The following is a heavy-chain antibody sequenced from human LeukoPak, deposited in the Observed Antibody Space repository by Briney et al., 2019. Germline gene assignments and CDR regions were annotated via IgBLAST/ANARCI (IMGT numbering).Heavy chain of an antibody. CDR1: GGTFSSYA. CDR3: ARAKYYYGSGSYYNELEDY. Sequence: SVKVSCKXSGGTFSSYAISWVRQAPGQGLEWMGRIIPIFGTANYAQKFQGRVTITTDESTSTAYMELSSLRSEDTAVYYCARAKYYYGSGSYYNELEDYWGQGTLVTVSS. J-gene: IGHJ4*02. CDR2: IIPIFGTA. D-gene: IGHD3-10*01. V-gene: IGHV1-69*05.